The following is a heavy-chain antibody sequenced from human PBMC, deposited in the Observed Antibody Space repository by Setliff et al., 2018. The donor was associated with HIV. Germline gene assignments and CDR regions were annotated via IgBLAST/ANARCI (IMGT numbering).Heavy chain of an antibody. V-gene: IGHV4-4*08. J-gene: IGHJ4*02. CDR3: ASGGSYSGSYYYFDY. D-gene: IGHD1-26*01. CDR2: IYTSGST. CDR1: GGSISSYY. Sequence: SETLSLTCTVSGGSISSYYWSWIRQPPGKGLEWIGYIYTSGSTNYNPSLKSRVTISVDTSKNQFSLKLSSVTAADTAVYYCASGGSYSGSYYYFDYWGQGTLVTVSS.